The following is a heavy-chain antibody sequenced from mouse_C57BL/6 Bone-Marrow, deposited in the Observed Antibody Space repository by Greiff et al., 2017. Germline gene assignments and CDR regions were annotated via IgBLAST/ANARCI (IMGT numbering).Heavy chain of an antibody. J-gene: IGHJ1*03. Sequence: QVQLQQSGPELVKPGASVKLSCKASGYTFTSYDINWVKQRPGQGLEWIGWIYPRDGSTKYTEKFKGKATLTADTSSSTAYMELHSLTSEDSAVDFCARDYGSSYWYFDVWGTGTTVTVSS. CDR1: GYTFTSYD. CDR3: ARDYGSSYWYFDV. CDR2: IYPRDGST. D-gene: IGHD1-1*01. V-gene: IGHV1-85*01.